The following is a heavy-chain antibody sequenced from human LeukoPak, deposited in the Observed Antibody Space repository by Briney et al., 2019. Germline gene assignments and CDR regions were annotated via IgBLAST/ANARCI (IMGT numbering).Heavy chain of an antibody. D-gene: IGHD6-13*01. CDR1: GYTFTSYV. CDR3: AREGYSSSWNYFDY. Sequence: ASVKVSCKASGYTFTSYVINWVRQAPGQGLEWMGWISAYNRNTNYAKKLQGRVTMTTDTSTSTAYMELRSLRSDDTAVYYCAREGYSSSWNYFDYWGQGALVTVSS. CDR2: ISAYNRNT. J-gene: IGHJ4*02. V-gene: IGHV1-18*01.